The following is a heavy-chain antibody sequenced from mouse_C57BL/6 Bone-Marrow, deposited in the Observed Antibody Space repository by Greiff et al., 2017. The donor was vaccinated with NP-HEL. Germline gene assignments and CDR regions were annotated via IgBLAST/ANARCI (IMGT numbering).Heavy chain of an antibody. D-gene: IGHD2-4*01. CDR2: RKGGRGGT. J-gene: IGHJ3*01. Sequence: QVQLKQSGAELVRPGTSVKVSCKASGYAFTNYLIEWVKQRPGQGLEWIGVRKGGRGGTNYNEKFKGKATLTADKSSSTAYMQLSSLTSEDSAVYFCARGGIYYDYAWFAYWGQGTLVTVSA. V-gene: IGHV1-54*01. CDR1: GYAFTNYL. CDR3: ARGGIYYDYAWFAY.